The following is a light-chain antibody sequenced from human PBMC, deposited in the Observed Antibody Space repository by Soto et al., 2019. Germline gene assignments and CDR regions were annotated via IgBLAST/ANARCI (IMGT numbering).Light chain of an antibody. CDR3: QQYNDWPVYT. CDR2: STS. V-gene: IGKV3-15*01. J-gene: IGKJ2*01. Sequence: EIVMTQSPATLSVSPGERATLSCRASQSVSSNLAWYQQKPGQAPRLLIYSTSTRATVTPARFSGSGSGTEFTLTISGLQSEDFVVYYCQQYNDWPVYTFGQGTKLEIK. CDR1: QSVSSN.